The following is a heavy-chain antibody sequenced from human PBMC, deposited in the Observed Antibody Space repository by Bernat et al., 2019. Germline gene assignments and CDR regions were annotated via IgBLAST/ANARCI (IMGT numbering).Heavy chain of an antibody. CDR2: IYTSGST. CDR1: GGSISSYY. Sequence: QVQLQESGPGLVKPSETLSLTCTVSGGSISSYYWSWIRQPAGKGLEWIGRIYTSGSTNYNPSLKSRVTISVDTSKNQFSLKVSSVTAADTAVYFCARSSSGCSSVSCYMDYWGQGTLVTVSS. D-gene: IGHD2-2*02. CDR3: ARSSSGCSSVSCYMDY. V-gene: IGHV4-4*07. J-gene: IGHJ4*02.